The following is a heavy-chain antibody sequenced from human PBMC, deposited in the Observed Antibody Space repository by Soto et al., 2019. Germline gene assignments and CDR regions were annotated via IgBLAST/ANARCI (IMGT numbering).Heavy chain of an antibody. Sequence: QVLLQESGPGLVQPSGTLSLSCAVSGGSISSSHFWGWVRQPPGKGLEWVGDISHSGSVNYNPSLKSRVTISIDTSKNQFSLKLNSVTAADTAVYYCAMSFGWYAIDYWGQGTLVIVSS. CDR2: ISHSGSV. J-gene: IGHJ4*02. D-gene: IGHD6-19*01. CDR1: GGSISSSHF. V-gene: IGHV4-4*02. CDR3: AMSFGWYAIDY.